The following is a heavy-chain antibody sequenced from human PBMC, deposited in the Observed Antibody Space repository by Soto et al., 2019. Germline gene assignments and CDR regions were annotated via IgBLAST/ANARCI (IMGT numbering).Heavy chain of an antibody. CDR1: GFTFSSYA. V-gene: IGHV3-30-3*01. CDR3: ARVEMATPDYFDY. D-gene: IGHD5-12*01. Sequence: GGSLRLSCAASGFTFSSYAMHWVRQAPGKGLEWVAVISYDGSNKYYADSVKGRFTISRDNSKNTLYLQMNSLRAEDTAVYYCARVEMATPDYFDYWGQGTLVTVSS. CDR2: ISYDGSNK. J-gene: IGHJ4*02.